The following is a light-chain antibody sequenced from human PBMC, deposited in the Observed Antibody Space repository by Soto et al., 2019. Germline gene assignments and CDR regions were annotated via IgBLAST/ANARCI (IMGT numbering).Light chain of an antibody. Sequence: EIVLTQSPGTLSLSPGERATLSCRASQSVSSNYLAWYQQTPGQAPRLLIYGASTRATGIPARFSGSGSGTEFTLTISSLQSEDFAVYYCQQRSNWPPITFGQGTRLEIK. J-gene: IGKJ5*01. CDR1: QSVSSN. CDR2: GAS. CDR3: QQRSNWPPIT. V-gene: IGKV3D-20*02.